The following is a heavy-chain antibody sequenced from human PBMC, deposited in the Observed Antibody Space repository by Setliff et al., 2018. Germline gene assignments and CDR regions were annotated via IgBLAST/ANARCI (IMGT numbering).Heavy chain of an antibody. Sequence: GASVKVSCKTSGYPFTDYYIHWVRQAPGQGLEWMGWINPNSGGTNYAQKFQGWVTMTRDTSISTAYMELSRLRSDDTAVYYCARALGATITHLDYWGQGTLVTVSS. CDR3: ARALGATITHLDY. V-gene: IGHV1-2*04. D-gene: IGHD1-26*01. CDR1: GYPFTDYY. CDR2: INPNSGGT. J-gene: IGHJ4*02.